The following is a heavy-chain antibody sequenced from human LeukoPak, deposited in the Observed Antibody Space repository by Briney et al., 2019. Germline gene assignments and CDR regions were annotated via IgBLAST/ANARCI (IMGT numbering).Heavy chain of an antibody. Sequence: GGSLRLSCAASGFTVSDNYMSWVRQAPGKGLEWVSAISGSGGSTYYADSVKGRFTISRDNSKNTLYLQMNSLRAEDTAVYYCAKGGTNYYDSSGYYGYMDVWGKGTTVTISS. CDR3: AKGGTNYYDSSGYYGYMDV. V-gene: IGHV3-23*01. CDR2: ISGSGGST. CDR1: GFTVSDNY. J-gene: IGHJ6*03. D-gene: IGHD3-22*01.